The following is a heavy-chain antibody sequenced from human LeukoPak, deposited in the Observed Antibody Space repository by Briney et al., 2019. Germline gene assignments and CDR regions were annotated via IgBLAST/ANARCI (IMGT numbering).Heavy chain of an antibody. CDR2: INSDGSST. CDR3: ARENSGYFDY. V-gene: IGHV3-74*01. CDR1: GFTFSSYW. Sequence: GGSLRLSCAASGFTFSSYWMHWVRQAPGKGMVWVSRINSDGSSTSYADSVKGRFTISRDNAKSTLYLQTKSLRAEDTAVYYCARENSGYFDYWGQGTLVTVSS. J-gene: IGHJ4*02.